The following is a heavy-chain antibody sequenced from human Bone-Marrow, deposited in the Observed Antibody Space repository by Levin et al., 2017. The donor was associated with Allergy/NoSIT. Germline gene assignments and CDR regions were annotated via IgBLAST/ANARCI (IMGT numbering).Heavy chain of an antibody. J-gene: IGHJ4*02. D-gene: IGHD3-10*01. Sequence: GSLRLSCSVSGDSISSSSYYWGWIRQPPGKGLEWIGTIFYSGNTYYNPSLKSRVTLSVDTSKNQFSLKLASVTAADTAVYYCAREDASGSCVDYWGQGTLVIVSS. CDR2: IFYSGNT. CDR3: AREDASGSCVDY. V-gene: IGHV4-39*07. CDR1: GDSISSSSYY.